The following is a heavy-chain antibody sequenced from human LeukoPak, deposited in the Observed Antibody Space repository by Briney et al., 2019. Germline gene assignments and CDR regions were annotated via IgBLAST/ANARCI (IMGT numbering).Heavy chain of an antibody. D-gene: IGHD2-15*01. CDR2: IHQHGNEK. J-gene: IGHJ4*02. Sequence: PGGSLRLSCAASGFTFSNYWMSWVRQAPGKGLEWVASIHQHGNEKYFVDSVRGRFTISRDNAKNSLYLQMSSLRAEDTAVYYCATLQGPLFEYWGQGTLVTVSS. CDR1: GFTFSNYW. V-gene: IGHV3-7*01. CDR3: ATLQGPLFEY.